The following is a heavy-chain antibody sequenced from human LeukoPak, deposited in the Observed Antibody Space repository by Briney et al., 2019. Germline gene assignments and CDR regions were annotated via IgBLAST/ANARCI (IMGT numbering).Heavy chain of an antibody. CDR3: ARDPRGYMDV. J-gene: IGHJ6*03. V-gene: IGHV3-53*01. CDR1: GFTVSSNY. CDR2: IYSGGST. Sequence: GGSLRLSCAASGFTVSSNYMSWVRQAPGKGLEWVSVIYSGGSTYYADSVKGRFTISRDNSKNSLYLQMNSLRAEDTAVYYCARDPRGYMDVWGKGTTVTVSS.